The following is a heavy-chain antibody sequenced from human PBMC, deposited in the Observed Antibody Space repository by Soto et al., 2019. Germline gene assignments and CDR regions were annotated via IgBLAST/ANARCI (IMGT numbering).Heavy chain of an antibody. V-gene: IGHV4-31*03. CDR3: ARVYYDSSGYLRAEYYFDY. J-gene: IGHJ4*02. CDR2: IYYSGST. D-gene: IGHD3-22*01. Sequence: TSETLSLTCTVSGGSISSGGYYWSWIRQHPGKGLEWIGYIYYSGSTYYNPSLKSRVTISVDTSKNQFSLKLSSVTAADTAVYYCARVYYDSSGYLRAEYYFDYWGQGTLVTVSS. CDR1: GGSISSGGYY.